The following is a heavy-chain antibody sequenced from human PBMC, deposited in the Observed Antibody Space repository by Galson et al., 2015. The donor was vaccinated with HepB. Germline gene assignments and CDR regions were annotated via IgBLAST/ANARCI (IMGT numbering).Heavy chain of an antibody. Sequence: SLRLSCAASGFTFSSYAMSWVRQAPGKGLEWVSAISGASTYYADSVKGRFTISRDNSKNKLYLQMNSLRADDTAVYYCAKRGGSGWWVDYWGQGTLVTVSS. CDR1: GFTFSSYA. CDR3: AKRGGSGWWVDY. CDR2: ISGAST. D-gene: IGHD6-19*01. V-gene: IGHV3-23*01. J-gene: IGHJ4*02.